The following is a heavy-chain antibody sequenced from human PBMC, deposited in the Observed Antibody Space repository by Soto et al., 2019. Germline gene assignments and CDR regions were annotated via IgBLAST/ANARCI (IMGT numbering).Heavy chain of an antibody. V-gene: IGHV5-51*01. J-gene: IGHJ4*02. Sequence: PGESLKISCKGSGYSFTSYWIGWVRQMPGKGLEWMGIIYPGDSDTTYSPSFQGQVTISADKSISTAYLQWSSLKASDTAMYYCARQVPPYYDTRGYRFDYWGQGTLVTVSS. D-gene: IGHD3-22*01. CDR3: ARQVPPYYDTRGYRFDY. CDR2: IYPGDSDT. CDR1: GYSFTSYW.